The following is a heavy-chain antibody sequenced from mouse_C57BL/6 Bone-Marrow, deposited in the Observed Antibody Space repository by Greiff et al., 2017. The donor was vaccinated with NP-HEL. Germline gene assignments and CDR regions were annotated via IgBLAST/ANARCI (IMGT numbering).Heavy chain of an antibody. D-gene: IGHD2-3*01. CDR3: ARGGLLL. CDR1: GYTFTDYY. CDR2: IYPGSGNT. J-gene: IGHJ1*03. V-gene: IGHV1-76*01. Sequence: QVHVKQSGAELVRPGASVKLSCKASGYTFTDYYINWVKQRPGQGLEWIARIYPGSGNTYYNEKFKGKATLTAEKSSSTAYMRLSSLTSEDSAVYFCARGGLLLWGTGTTVTVSS.